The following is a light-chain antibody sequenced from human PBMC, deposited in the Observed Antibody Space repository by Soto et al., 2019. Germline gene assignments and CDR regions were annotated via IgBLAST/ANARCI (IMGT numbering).Light chain of an antibody. CDR3: QQYGSSVT. CDR2: DAS. J-gene: IGKJ4*01. CDR1: QTIRTS. V-gene: IGKV3-20*01. Sequence: IVMTQSPDTLSFSPVDRATLSCRASQTIRTSLAWYQQRPGQAPRLLIFDASRKTFGVPDRFTGSGSGTDFTLTINRLEPEDFGVYFCQQYGSSVTFGGGTKVDIK.